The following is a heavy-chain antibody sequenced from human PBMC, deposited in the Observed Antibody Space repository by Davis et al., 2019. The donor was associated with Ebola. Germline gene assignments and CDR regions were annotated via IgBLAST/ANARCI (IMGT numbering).Heavy chain of an antibody. V-gene: IGHV6-1*01. D-gene: IGHD2-15*01. CDR2: TYYRSKWSN. J-gene: IGHJ4*02. Sequence: PSETLSLTCAISGDSVSSNSATWNWLRQSPSRGLQWLGRTYYRSKWSNDYAVSVKGRMTINPDTSKNQFSLQVHSVTPEDTAVYYCARKGGGLDHWGQGILVTVSS. CDR1: GDSVSSNSAT. CDR3: ARKGGGLDH.